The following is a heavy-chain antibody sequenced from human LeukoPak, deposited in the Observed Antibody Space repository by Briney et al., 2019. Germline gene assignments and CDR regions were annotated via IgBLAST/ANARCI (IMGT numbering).Heavy chain of an antibody. CDR2: IRSDGTT. CDR3: TNLPTMVRGRVDY. D-gene: IGHD3-10*01. Sequence: GGSLRLSCAASGFTFSHAWMNWARQAPGKGLEWLGRIRSDGTTDYVAPVKGRITISRDNSKNTLYLQMNSLRAEDMAVYYCTNLPTMVRGRVDYWGQGTLVTVSS. CDR1: GFTFSHAW. V-gene: IGHV3-15*01. J-gene: IGHJ4*02.